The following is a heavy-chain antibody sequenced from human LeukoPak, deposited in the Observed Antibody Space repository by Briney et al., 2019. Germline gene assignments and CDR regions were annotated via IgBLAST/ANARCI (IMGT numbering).Heavy chain of an antibody. V-gene: IGHV3-30-3*01. Sequence: GGSLRLSCAASGLTFSSYAMHWVRQAPGKGLEWVAVISYDGSNKYYADSVKGRFTISRDNSKNTLYLQMNSLRAEDTAVYYCATLHYFDYWGQGTLVTVSS. CDR1: GLTFSSYA. J-gene: IGHJ4*02. CDR2: ISYDGSNK. CDR3: ATLHYFDY.